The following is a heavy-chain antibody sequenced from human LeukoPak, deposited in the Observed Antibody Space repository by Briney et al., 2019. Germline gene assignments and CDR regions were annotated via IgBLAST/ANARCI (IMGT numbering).Heavy chain of an antibody. Sequence: GGSLRLSCEASGFTFGSYAMYWVRQAPGKGLDWIAGIFGSGGSPHYAESVKGRFTISRDNSKNTVYLQMNSLRAEDTAVYYCGKTPAGYSSGQKPAWPVDFWGQGTLVTVSS. D-gene: IGHD5-18*01. V-gene: IGHV3-23*01. CDR1: GFTFGSYA. CDR3: GKTPAGYSSGQKPAWPVDF. J-gene: IGHJ4*02. CDR2: IFGSGGSP.